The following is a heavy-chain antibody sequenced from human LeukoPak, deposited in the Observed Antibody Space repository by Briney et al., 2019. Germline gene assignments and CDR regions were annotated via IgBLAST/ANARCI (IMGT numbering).Heavy chain of an antibody. CDR1: GYTFTGYY. CDR3: ARDGDFWSGYYTKVY. Sequence: ASVKVSCKASGYTFTGYYMHWVRQAPGQGLEWMGWINPNSGGTNYAQKFQGRVTMTRDTSISTAYMELSRLRSDDTAVYYCARDGDFWSGYYTKVYWGQGTLLSV. J-gene: IGHJ4*02. V-gene: IGHV1-2*02. D-gene: IGHD3-3*01. CDR2: INPNSGGT.